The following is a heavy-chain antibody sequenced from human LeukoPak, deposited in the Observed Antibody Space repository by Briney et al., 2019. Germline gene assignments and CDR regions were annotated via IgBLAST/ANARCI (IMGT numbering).Heavy chain of an antibody. D-gene: IGHD3-22*01. CDR1: GFTFSSYA. J-gene: IGHJ4*02. V-gene: IGHV3-30-3*01. CDR2: ISYDGSNK. Sequence: PGGSLRLSCAASGFTFSSYAMHWVRQAPGKGLEWVAVISYDGSNKYYADSVKGRFTISRDNSKNTLYLQMNSLRAEDTAVYYCAREGSYYYDSSGYYYLDYWGQGTLVTVSS. CDR3: AREGSYYYDSSGYYYLDY.